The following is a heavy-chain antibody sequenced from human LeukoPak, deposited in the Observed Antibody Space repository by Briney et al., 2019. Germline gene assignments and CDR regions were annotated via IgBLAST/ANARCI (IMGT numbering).Heavy chain of an antibody. CDR3: AKVLKDGYSYGSTLYYFDY. Sequence: GGSLRLSCAASGFTFSSYAMSWVRQAPGKGLEWVSAISGSGGSTYYADSVKGRFTISRDNSKNTLYPQMNSLRAEDTAVYYCAKVLKDGYSYGSTLYYFDYWGQGTLVTVSS. J-gene: IGHJ4*02. D-gene: IGHD5-18*01. CDR1: GFTFSSYA. V-gene: IGHV3-23*01. CDR2: ISGSGGST.